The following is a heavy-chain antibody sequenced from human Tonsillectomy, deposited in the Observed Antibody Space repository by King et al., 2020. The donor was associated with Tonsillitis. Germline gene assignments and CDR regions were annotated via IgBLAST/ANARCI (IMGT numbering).Heavy chain of an antibody. J-gene: IGHJ4*02. CDR1: GFTFSSYA. V-gene: IGHV3-23*01. D-gene: IGHD3-3*01. Sequence: DVQLLESGGGLVQPGGSLRLSCAASGFTFSSYAMSWVRQAPGKGLEWVSAISGSGGSTYYADSVKGRFTISRDNSKKTLYLQMNSLRAEDTAVYSCARPRSPYYDFWSGYRVFDYWGQGTLVTVSS. CDR2: ISGSGGST. CDR3: ARPRSPYYDFWSGYRVFDY.